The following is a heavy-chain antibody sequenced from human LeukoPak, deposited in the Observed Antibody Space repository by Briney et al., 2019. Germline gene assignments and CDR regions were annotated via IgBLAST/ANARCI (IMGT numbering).Heavy chain of an antibody. D-gene: IGHD5-12*01. J-gene: IGHJ4*02. Sequence: GESLKISCKGSGYSFTTYWIGWVRQIPGKGLEWMGIIYPGDSDTRYSPSFQGQVTMSADKSISTAYLQRSSLKASDTAMYYCARFLGYSGYGDYWGQGTLVTVSS. V-gene: IGHV5-51*01. CDR1: GYSFTTYW. CDR2: IYPGDSDT. CDR3: ARFLGYSGYGDY.